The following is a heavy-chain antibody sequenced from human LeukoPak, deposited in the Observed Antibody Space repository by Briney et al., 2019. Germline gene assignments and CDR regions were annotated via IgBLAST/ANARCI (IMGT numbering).Heavy chain of an antibody. J-gene: IGHJ4*02. CDR2: ISYDGSNK. CDR3: AKESSGWIWGGFDY. CDR1: GFTFSSYG. D-gene: IGHD6-19*01. V-gene: IGHV3-30*18. Sequence: PGGSLRLSCAASGFTFSSYGMHWVRQAPGKGLEWVAVISYDGSNKYYADSVKGRFTISRDNSKNTLYLQMNSLRAEDTAVYYCAKESSGWIWGGFDYWGQGTLVTVSS.